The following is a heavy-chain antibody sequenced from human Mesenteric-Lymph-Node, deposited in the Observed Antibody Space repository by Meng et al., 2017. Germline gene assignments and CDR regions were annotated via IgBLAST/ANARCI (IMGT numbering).Heavy chain of an antibody. CDR2: YYSGST. V-gene: IGHV4-39*07. D-gene: IGHD1-26*01. J-gene: IGHJ3*02. CDR3: AREIRRGAFDI. Sequence: YYSGSTYYNPSLKSRVTISVDTSKNQFSLKLSSVTAADTAVYYCAREIRRGAFDIWGQGTMVTVSS.